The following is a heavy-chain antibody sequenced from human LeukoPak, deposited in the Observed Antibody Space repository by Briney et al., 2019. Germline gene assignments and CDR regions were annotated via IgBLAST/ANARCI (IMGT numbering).Heavy chain of an antibody. CDR2: IYYSGST. D-gene: IGHD5-18*01. CDR1: GYSISSGYY. J-gene: IGHJ4*02. CDR3: ARRGYSYGIFDY. V-gene: IGHV4-38-2*02. Sequence: PSETLSLTCTVSGYSISSGYYWGWIRQPPGKGLEWIGSIYYSGSTYYNPSLKSRVTISVDTSKNQFSLKLSSVTAADTAVYYCARRGYSYGIFDYWGQGTLVTVSS.